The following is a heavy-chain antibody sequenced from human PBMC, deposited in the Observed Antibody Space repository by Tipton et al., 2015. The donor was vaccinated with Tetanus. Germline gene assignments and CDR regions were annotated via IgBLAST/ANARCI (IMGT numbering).Heavy chain of an antibody. CDR1: GGSISSSSYY. J-gene: IGHJ5*02. CDR2: IYYSGST. V-gene: IGHV4-39*01. CDR3: ARQNGPNSSGYPNWFDP. D-gene: IGHD3-22*01. Sequence: TLSLTCTVSGGSISSSSYYWGWIRQPPGKGLEWIGSIYYSGSTYYNPSLKSRVTISVDTPKNQFPLKLSSVTAADTAVYYCARQNGPNSSGYPNWFDPWGQGTLVTVSS.